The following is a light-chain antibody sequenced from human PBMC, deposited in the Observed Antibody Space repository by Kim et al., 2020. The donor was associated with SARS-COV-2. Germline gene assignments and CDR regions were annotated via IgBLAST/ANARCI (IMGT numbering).Light chain of an antibody. J-gene: IGLJ2*01. V-gene: IGLV3-1*01. CDR1: KLGNKY. CDR3: QAWDSSTVV. Sequence: SYELTQPPSVSVSPGQTASITCSGDKLGNKYACWYQQKPGQSPVLVIYKDTKRPSGIPERFSGSNSGNTATLTISGTQAMDEGDYYFQAWDSSTVVFGGG. CDR2: KDT.